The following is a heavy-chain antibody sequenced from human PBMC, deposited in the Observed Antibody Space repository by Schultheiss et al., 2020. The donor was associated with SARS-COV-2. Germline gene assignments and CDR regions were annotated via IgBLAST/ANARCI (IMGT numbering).Heavy chain of an antibody. V-gene: IGHV4-59*12. CDR3: ARYGYSYGSDY. CDR2: IYYSGST. D-gene: IGHD5-18*01. J-gene: IGHJ4*02. Sequence: SETLSLTCAVYGGSFSGYYWSWIRQPPGKGLEWIGYIYYSGSTNYNPSLKSRVTISVDTSKNQFSLKLSSVTAADTAMYYCARYGYSYGSDYWGQGTLVTVSS. CDR1: GGSFSGYY.